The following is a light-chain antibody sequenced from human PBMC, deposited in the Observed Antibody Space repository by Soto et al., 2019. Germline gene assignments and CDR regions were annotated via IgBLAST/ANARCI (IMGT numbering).Light chain of an antibody. J-gene: IGKJ3*01. CDR3: QQSYSTPL. V-gene: IGKV1-39*01. CDR1: QSISSY. Sequence: DIQMTQSPSSLSASVGDRVTITCRASQSISSYLNWYQQKPGKAPKLLIYAASSLQSGVPSRFSGSGSGTDFTLTISSLQPEDFATYYCQQSYSTPLFGPGTKVGYK. CDR2: AAS.